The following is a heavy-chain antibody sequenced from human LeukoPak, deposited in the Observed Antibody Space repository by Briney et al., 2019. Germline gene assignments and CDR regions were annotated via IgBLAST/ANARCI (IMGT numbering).Heavy chain of an antibody. Sequence: GGSLRLSCAASGFTFSSYAMSWVRQAPGKGLEWVSAIRASGGSTFYADSVRGRFTISRDNSKNTLDLQMYNLRAEDTAVYYCASSSSGWYNFDYWGQGTLVTVSS. CDR3: ASSSSGWYNFDY. CDR2: IRASGGST. CDR1: GFTFSSYA. D-gene: IGHD6-19*01. V-gene: IGHV3-23*01. J-gene: IGHJ4*02.